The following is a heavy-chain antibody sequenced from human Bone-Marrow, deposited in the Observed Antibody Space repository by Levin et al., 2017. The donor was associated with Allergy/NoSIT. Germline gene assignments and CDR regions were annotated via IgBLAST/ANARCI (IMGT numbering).Heavy chain of an antibody. CDR1: GGSISSGGYY. D-gene: IGHD3-10*01. J-gene: IGHJ5*02. Sequence: SETLSLTCSVSGGSISSGGYYWSWIRQHPEKGLEWIGYIYYTGRAYYNPSLKSRVTISVDTSKNQFSLDLSSVTAADTAIYYCARYYVSGSRWFDPWGQGILVTVSS. CDR3: ARYYVSGSRWFDP. CDR2: IYYTGRA. V-gene: IGHV4-31*03.